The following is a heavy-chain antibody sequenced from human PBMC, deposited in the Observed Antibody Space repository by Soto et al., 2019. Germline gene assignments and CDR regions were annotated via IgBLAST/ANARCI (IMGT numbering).Heavy chain of an antibody. V-gene: IGHV3-33*01. CDR2: IWYDGSNK. J-gene: IGHJ4*02. D-gene: IGHD3-3*01. CDR3: ARYPVLGRFVEWPIRDYFDY. Sequence: QVQLVESGGGVVQPGMSLRLSCAASGFTFSTYGMHWVRQAPGKGLEWVAVIWYDGSNKYYGDSVKGRFTISRDNSKNTLHLQMNSLRAEDTAVYYCARYPVLGRFVEWPIRDYFDYWGQGTLVTVSS. CDR1: GFTFSTYG.